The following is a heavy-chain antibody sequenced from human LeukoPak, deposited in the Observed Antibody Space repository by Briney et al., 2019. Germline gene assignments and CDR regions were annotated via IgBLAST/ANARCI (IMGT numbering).Heavy chain of an antibody. CDR1: GGSISSYY. D-gene: IGHD3-3*01. J-gene: IGHJ5*02. Sequence: SQTLSLTCTVPGGSISSYYWSWIRQPPGKGLEWIGYIYYSGSTNYNPSLKSRVTISVDTSKNQFSLKLSSVTAADTAVYYCARIPSITIFGVVIAPFRGWFDPWGQGTLVTVSS. CDR3: ARIPSITIFGVVIAPFRGWFDP. V-gene: IGHV4-59*12. CDR2: IYYSGST.